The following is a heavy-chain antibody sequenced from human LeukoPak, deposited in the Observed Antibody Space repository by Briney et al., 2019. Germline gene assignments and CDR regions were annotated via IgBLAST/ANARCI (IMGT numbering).Heavy chain of an antibody. J-gene: IGHJ6*03. Sequence: GGSLRLSCAASGFTFSNGWMRWVRQAPGKGLEWVGRIKSKTDGGTTDYAAPVKGRFTISRDDSKNTLYLQMNSLKTEDTAVYYCTTGSSGYPYYYYYMDVWGKGTTVTVSS. CDR2: IKSKTDGGTT. V-gene: IGHV3-15*01. D-gene: IGHD3-22*01. CDR3: TTGSSGYPYYYYYMDV. CDR1: GFTFSNGW.